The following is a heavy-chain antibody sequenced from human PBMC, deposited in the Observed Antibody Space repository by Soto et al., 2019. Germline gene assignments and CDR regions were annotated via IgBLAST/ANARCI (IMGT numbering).Heavy chain of an antibody. Sequence: QVQLVESGGGVVQPGRSLRLSCAASGFTFSSYAMHWVRQAPGKGLEWVAVISYDGSNKYYADSVKGRFPISIDNSTNTLYLQMSSLRAEDTAVYYCARDPLCGTAMVLWDFDLWGRGTLVTVSS. CDR3: ARDPLCGTAMVLWDFDL. J-gene: IGHJ2*01. CDR1: GFTFSSYA. CDR2: ISYDGSNK. V-gene: IGHV3-30-3*01. D-gene: IGHD5-18*01.